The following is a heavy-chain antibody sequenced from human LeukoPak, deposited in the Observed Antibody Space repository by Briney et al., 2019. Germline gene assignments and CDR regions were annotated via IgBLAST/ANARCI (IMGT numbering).Heavy chain of an antibody. CDR1: GYTFTNYA. Sequence: ASVKVSCKASGYTFTNYAFTWVRQAPGQGLEWMGWISAYNGNTNYAQKLQGRVTMTTDTSTSTAYMELRSLRSDDTAVYYCARDFPARDWFFDLWGRGTLVTVSS. J-gene: IGHJ2*01. CDR3: ARDFPARDWFFDL. V-gene: IGHV1-18*01. CDR2: ISAYNGNT.